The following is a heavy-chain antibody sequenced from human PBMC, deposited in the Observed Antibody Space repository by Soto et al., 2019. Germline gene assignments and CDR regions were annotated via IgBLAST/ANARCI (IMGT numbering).Heavy chain of an antibody. CDR3: ASQEMATKNVDAFDI. V-gene: IGHV5-51*01. Sequence: PGESLKISWKGSGYSFTSYWSVWVRQMPGKGLEWMGIIYPGDSDTRYSPSFQGQVTISADKSISTAYLQWSSLKASDTAMYYCASQEMATKNVDAFDIWGQGTMVTVSS. CDR2: IYPGDSDT. J-gene: IGHJ3*02. D-gene: IGHD5-12*01. CDR1: GYSFTSYW.